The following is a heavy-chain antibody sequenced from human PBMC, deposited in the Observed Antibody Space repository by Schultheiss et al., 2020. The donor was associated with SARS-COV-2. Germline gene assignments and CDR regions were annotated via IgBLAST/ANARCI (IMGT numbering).Heavy chain of an antibody. Sequence: GESLKISCAASGFTFSNAWMSWVRQAPGKGLEWVANIKPDGNVKDYADSVKGRFTISRDNSKNTLYLQMNSLRAEDTAVYYCARDGTEWLPIYYYGMDVWGQGTTVTVSS. V-gene: IGHV3-7*01. CDR3: ARDGTEWLPIYYYGMDV. J-gene: IGHJ6*02. CDR2: IKPDGNVK. D-gene: IGHD3-3*01. CDR1: GFTFSNAW.